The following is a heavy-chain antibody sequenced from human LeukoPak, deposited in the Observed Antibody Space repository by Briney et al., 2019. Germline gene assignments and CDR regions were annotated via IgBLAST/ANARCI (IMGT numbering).Heavy chain of an antibody. D-gene: IGHD3-10*02. Sequence: SETLSHTRTVSGGSIRSYYWTWIRQPPGKELEWLGYIYYSGSSNYKPSLKSRVTISVDPSKNQCSLRLSSVTAADTAVYFCARYVLNWFDPWGQGTLVTVSS. CDR2: IYYSGSS. CDR1: GGSIRSYY. V-gene: IGHV4-59*08. CDR3: ARYVLNWFDP. J-gene: IGHJ5*02.